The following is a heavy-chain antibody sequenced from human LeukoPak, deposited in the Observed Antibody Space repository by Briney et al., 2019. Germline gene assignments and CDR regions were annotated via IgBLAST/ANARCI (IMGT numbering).Heavy chain of an antibody. Sequence: PGGSLRLSCAPSGFIFSNYGMHWVRQAPGKGLEWVGFIRYDGSDKYYADSVKGRFTISRDNSKNKVYLQMNSLRTEDTAVYYCAKDAWEVGATSEIDYWGQGTLVTVSS. V-gene: IGHV3-30*02. D-gene: IGHD1-26*01. J-gene: IGHJ4*02. CDR3: AKDAWEVGATSEIDY. CDR2: IRYDGSDK. CDR1: GFIFSNYG.